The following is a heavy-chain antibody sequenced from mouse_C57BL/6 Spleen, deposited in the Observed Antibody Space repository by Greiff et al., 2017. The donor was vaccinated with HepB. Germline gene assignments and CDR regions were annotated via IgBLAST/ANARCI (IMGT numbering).Heavy chain of an antibody. J-gene: IGHJ3*01. V-gene: IGHV5-9-1*02. CDR3: TRDGDYSNYTWFAY. CDR2: ISSGGDYI. Sequence: EVMLVESGEGLVKPGGSLKLSCAASGFTFSSYAMSWVRQTPEKRLEWVAYISSGGDYIYYADTVKGRFTISRDNARNTLYLQMSSLKSEDTAMYYCTRDGDYSNYTWFAYWGQGTLVTVSA. D-gene: IGHD2-5*01. CDR1: GFTFSSYA.